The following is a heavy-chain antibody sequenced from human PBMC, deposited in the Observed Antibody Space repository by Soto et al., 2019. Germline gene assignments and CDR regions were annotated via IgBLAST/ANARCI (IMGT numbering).Heavy chain of an antibody. CDR1: GGSISSGGYY. D-gene: IGHD2-15*01. V-gene: IGHV4-31*03. J-gene: IGHJ4*02. Sequence: SETLSLTCTVSGGSISSGGYYWSWIRHHPGKGLEWIGYIYYSGSTYYNPSLKSRVTISVDTSKNQFSLKLSSVTAADTAVYYCASSRGGSCCPLNYWGQGTLVTVSS. CDR2: IYYSGST. CDR3: ASSRGGSCCPLNY.